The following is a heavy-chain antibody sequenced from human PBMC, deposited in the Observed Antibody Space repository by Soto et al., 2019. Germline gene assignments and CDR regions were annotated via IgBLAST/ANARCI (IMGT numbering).Heavy chain of an antibody. CDR2: IYPDDSDT. Sequence: PGESLKISCKGSGYSFTSYWIAWVRQMPGKGLEWMGIIYPDDSDTRYSPSFQGQVTISADKSISTAYLQWSSLKASDTAMYYCGRHAKSRYVANHNDDWGQGTVVSDSS. V-gene: IGHV5-51*01. CDR3: GRHAKSRYVANHNDD. J-gene: IGHJ4*02. CDR1: GYSFTSYW. D-gene: IGHD2-15*01.